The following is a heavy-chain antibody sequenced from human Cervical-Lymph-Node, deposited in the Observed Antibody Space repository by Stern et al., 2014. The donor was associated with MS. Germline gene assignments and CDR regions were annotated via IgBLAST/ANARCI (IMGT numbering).Heavy chain of an antibody. V-gene: IGHV3-72*01. CDR1: GFILTDHY. Sequence: EVQLVQSGGGLVQPGGSLRLSCVASGFILTDHYMDWVRQAPGKGLEWVGRRRNKDKRDKTEYAASVKGRFTISRDESKNSVYLQMNSLRTEDTAVYHCARGNDFNDPLGYNTVNNFFAPWGQGTRVTVSS. CDR3: ARGNDFNDPLGYNTVNNFFAP. D-gene: IGHD1-1*01. J-gene: IGHJ5*02. CDR2: RRNKDKRDKT.